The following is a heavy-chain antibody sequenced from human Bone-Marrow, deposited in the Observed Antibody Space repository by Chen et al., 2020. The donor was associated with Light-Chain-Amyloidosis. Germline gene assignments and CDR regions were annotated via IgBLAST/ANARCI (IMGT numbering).Heavy chain of an antibody. CDR2: INHSGSA. J-gene: IGHJ5*02. CDR1: NGAFGDDY. D-gene: IGHD5-12*01. CDR3: ARYEPHFSDSIISGYTA. V-gene: IGHV4-34*01. Sequence: QVELQQWGAGLLKPWETLSLTCGIHNGAFGDDYWTWIRQPPGKGLQWIAEINHSGSANYNSSLKSRTTISVDKSKNQFSLRMISVTAADTAVYYCARYEPHFSDSIISGYTAWGQGTSVTVSS.